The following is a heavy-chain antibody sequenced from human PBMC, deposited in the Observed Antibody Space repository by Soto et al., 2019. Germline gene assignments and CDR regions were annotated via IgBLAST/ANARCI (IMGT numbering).Heavy chain of an antibody. CDR2: INHSGST. D-gene: IGHD3-3*01. Sequence: PSETLSLTCTVSGGSVSGGSYYWSWIRQPPGKGLEWIGEINHSGSTNYNPSLKSRVTISVDTSKNQFSLKLSSVTAADTAVYYCARGLAGSGGVFDPWGQGTLVTVSS. CDR1: GGSVSGGSYY. J-gene: IGHJ5*02. CDR3: ARGLAGSGGVFDP. V-gene: IGHV4-34*01.